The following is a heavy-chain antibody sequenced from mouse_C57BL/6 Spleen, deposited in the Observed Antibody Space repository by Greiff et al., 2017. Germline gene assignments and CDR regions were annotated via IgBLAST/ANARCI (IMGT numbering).Heavy chain of an antibody. J-gene: IGHJ4*01. Sequence: VQLQQSGAELVRPGSSVKMSCKTSGYTFTSYGINWVKQRPGQGLEWIGYIYIGNGYTEYNEKFKGKATLTSDTSSSTAYMQLSSLASEDAAIEFCARTWYGSTSGAMDYWGQGTSVTVSS. V-gene: IGHV1-58*01. CDR3: ARTWYGSTSGAMDY. CDR2: IYIGNGYT. D-gene: IGHD1-1*01. CDR1: GYTFTSYG.